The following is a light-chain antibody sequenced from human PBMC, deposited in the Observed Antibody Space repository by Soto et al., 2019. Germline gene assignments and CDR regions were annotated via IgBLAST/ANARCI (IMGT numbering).Light chain of an antibody. Sequence: EIVMTQSPATLSLSPGERATLSCRASQSVDINLGWYQQKPGQSPRLLIYHASQRAAGIPARFSGSGSGTDVTLTISSLEPEDVAVYYCQERSRWPRVSFGGGTRVDIK. V-gene: IGKV3-11*01. CDR2: HAS. J-gene: IGKJ4*01. CDR1: QSVDIN. CDR3: QERSRWPRVS.